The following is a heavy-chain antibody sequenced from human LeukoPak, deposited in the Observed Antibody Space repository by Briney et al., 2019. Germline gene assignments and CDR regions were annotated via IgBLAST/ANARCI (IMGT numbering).Heavy chain of an antibody. CDR3: ARGLSLSGYLDAFDI. D-gene: IGHD3-22*01. J-gene: IGHJ3*02. Sequence: GGSLRLSCAASGVTFRSDTLNWVRQAPGKGLEWVSSISSSSSYIYYTDSVKGRFTISRDNAKKSLYLQMNSLRVEDTAVYFCARGLSLSGYLDAFDIWGQGTMVTVSS. CDR1: GVTFRSDT. V-gene: IGHV3-21*04. CDR2: ISSSSSYI.